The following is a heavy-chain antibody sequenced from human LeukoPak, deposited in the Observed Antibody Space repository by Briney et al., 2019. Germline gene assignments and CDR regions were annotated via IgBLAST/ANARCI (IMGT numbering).Heavy chain of an antibody. Sequence: PGGSLRLSCAASGSGFTFSSYAMSWVRQAPGKGLEWVSAISGSDGNTYYADSVKGRFTISRDNSKNTLYLQMNSLRAEDTAVYYCAKHPRWELPYYYYYMDVWGKGTTVTISS. CDR2: ISGSDGNT. D-gene: IGHD1-26*01. V-gene: IGHV3-23*01. J-gene: IGHJ6*03. CDR1: GSGFTFSSYA. CDR3: AKHPRWELPYYYYYMDV.